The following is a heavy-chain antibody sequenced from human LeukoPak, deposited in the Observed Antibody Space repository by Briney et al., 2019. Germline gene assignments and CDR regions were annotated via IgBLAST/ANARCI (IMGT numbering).Heavy chain of an antibody. Sequence: PGGSLRLSCAASGFTFSDYYMSWIRQAPGKGLEWVSYISSSGSTIYYADSVKGRFTISRDSAKNSLYLQMNSLRAEDTAVYYCARQLQLPSTGFDPWGQGTLVTVSS. D-gene: IGHD6-13*01. CDR1: GFTFSDYY. CDR2: ISSSGSTI. V-gene: IGHV3-11*01. J-gene: IGHJ5*02. CDR3: ARQLQLPSTGFDP.